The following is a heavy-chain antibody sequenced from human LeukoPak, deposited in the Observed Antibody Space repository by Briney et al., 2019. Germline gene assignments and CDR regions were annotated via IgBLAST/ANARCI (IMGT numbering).Heavy chain of an antibody. J-gene: IGHJ4*02. CDR1: GFTFSSYW. Sequence: GGSLRLSCAASGFTFSSYWMHWVRQAPGKGLVWVSRINSDGSSTSYADSVKGRFTISRDNAKNTLYLQMNSLRAEDTAVYYCTFGPWATVTRYWGQGTLVTVSS. D-gene: IGHD4-11*01. CDR2: INSDGSST. V-gene: IGHV3-74*01. CDR3: TFGPWATVTRY.